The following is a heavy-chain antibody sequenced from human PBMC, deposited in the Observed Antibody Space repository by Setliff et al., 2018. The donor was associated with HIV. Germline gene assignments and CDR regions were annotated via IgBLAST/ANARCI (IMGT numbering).Heavy chain of an antibody. CDR1: GFTFSSYA. V-gene: IGHV3-23*01. CDR3: ARGGFNHAFDI. J-gene: IGHJ3*02. Sequence: GGSLRLSCAASGFTFSSYAMSWVRQTPGKGLEWVSFISSSAGSTYYSDSVKGRFTISRDNAKSTVYLQMGSLSADDTAVYYCARGGFNHAFDIWGQGTMVTVS. D-gene: IGHD2-15*01. CDR2: ISSSAGST.